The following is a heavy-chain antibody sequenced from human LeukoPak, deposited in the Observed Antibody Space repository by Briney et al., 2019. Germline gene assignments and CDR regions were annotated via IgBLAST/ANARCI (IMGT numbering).Heavy chain of an antibody. J-gene: IGHJ4*02. CDR2: ISAYNGNT. V-gene: IGHV1-18*01. Sequence: GASVKVSCKASGYTLTSYGISWVRQAPGQGLEWMGWISAYNGNTNYAQKLQGRVTMTTDTSTSTAYMELRSLRSDDTAVYYCARDLREWELLPGYYFDYWGQGTLVTVSS. CDR3: ARDLREWELLPGYYFDY. CDR1: GYTLTSYG. D-gene: IGHD1-26*01.